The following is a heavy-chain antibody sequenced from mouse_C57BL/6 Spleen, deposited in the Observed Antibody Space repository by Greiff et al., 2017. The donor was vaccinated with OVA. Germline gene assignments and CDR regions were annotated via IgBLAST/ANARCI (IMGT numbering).Heavy chain of an antibody. CDR3: ARKGEDSYYAMDY. CDR2: LWSGGST. J-gene: IGHJ4*01. CDR1: GFSFTSYG. V-gene: IGHV2-2*01. Sequence: VQLVESGPGLVQPSQSLSITCTVSGFSFTSYGVHWVRQSPGKGLEWLGVLWSGGSTDYNAAFISRLSISKDNSKSQVFFKKNSRQADETAINYCARKGEDSYYAMDYWGQGTSVTVSS.